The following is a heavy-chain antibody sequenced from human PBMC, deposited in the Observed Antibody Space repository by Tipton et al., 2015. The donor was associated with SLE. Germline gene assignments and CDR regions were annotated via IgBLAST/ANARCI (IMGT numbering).Heavy chain of an antibody. CDR3: ARGVIMATPDY. V-gene: IGHV4-59*11. CDR1: GGSISSHY. J-gene: IGHJ4*02. D-gene: IGHD5-24*01. Sequence: TLSLTCTVSGGSISSHYWSWIWQPPGEGLEWIGYIYYSGSTNYNPSLKSRVTISVDTSKNQFSLKLSSVTAADTAVYYCARGVIMATPDYWGQGTLVTVSS. CDR2: IYYSGST.